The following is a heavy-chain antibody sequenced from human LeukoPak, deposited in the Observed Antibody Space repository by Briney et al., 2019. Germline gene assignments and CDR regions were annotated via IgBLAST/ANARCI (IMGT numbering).Heavy chain of an antibody. V-gene: IGHV3-23*01. J-gene: IGHJ4*02. Sequence: PGGSLRLSCEASGFTFSNAWMNWVRQAPGKGLEWVSAISGSGGSTYYADSVKGRFTISRDNSKNTPYLQMNSLRPEDTAVYYCAKSDYWGQGTLVTVS. CDR2: ISGSGGST. CDR3: AKSDY. CDR1: GFTFSNAW.